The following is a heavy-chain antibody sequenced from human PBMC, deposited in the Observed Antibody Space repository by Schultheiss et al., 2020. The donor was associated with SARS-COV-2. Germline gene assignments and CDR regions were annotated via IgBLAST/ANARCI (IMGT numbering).Heavy chain of an antibody. Sequence: SETLSLTCAVYGGSFSGYYWSWIRQPPGKGLEWIGEINHSGSTNYNPSLKSRVTISVDTSKNQFSLKLSSVTAADTAVYYCARFTSDFWSGLPLYYYYYMDVWGKGTTVTVSS. J-gene: IGHJ6*03. V-gene: IGHV4-34*01. D-gene: IGHD3-3*01. CDR1: GGSFSGYY. CDR2: INHSGST. CDR3: ARFTSDFWSGLPLYYYYYMDV.